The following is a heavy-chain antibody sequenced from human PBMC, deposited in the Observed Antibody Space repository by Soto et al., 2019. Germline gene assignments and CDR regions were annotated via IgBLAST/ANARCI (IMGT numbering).Heavy chain of an antibody. D-gene: IGHD2-2*01. Sequence: PGGSLRLSCAASGFTFSSYAMSWVRQAPGKGLEWVSAISGSGGSTYYADSVKGRFTISRDNSKNTLYLQMNSLRAEDTAVYYCAKRHRVPAAMPHYYYYMDVWGKGTTVTVSS. CDR3: AKRHRVPAAMPHYYYYMDV. CDR2: ISGSGGST. CDR1: GFTFSSYA. V-gene: IGHV3-23*01. J-gene: IGHJ6*03.